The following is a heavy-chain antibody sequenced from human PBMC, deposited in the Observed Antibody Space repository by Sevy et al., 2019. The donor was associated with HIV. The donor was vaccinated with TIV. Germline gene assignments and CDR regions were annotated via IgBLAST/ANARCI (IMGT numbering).Heavy chain of an antibody. CDR1: GETFVGHY. J-gene: IGHJ4*02. CDR3: AKTATVTISALDS. D-gene: IGHD4-17*01. Sequence: SETLSLTCAVFGETFVGHYWTWIRQTPGKGLEWIGEINHRGTANYNPALKSRVTISVDTPNKRFSLRLNSMTAADTAVYYCAKTATVTISALDSWGRGTLVTVSS. V-gene: IGHV4-34*08. CDR2: INHRGTA.